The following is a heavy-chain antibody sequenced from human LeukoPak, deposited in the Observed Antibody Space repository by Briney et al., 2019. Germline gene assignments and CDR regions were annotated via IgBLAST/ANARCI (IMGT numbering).Heavy chain of an antibody. J-gene: IGHJ4*02. Sequence: PGGSLRHSCAASGFTFSYNWMHWVRQAPGKGLVWVSRISSDGRTTHYADSVKGRFTISRDSAKNTLFLQMNDLRAEDTAVHYCLGYYSGSPNWGQGTLVTVSS. V-gene: IGHV3-74*01. CDR1: GFTFSYNW. CDR3: LGYYSGSPN. CDR2: ISSDGRTT. D-gene: IGHD3-10*01.